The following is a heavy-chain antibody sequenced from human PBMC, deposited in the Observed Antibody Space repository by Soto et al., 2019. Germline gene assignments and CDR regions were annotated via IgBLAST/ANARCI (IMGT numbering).Heavy chain of an antibody. CDR2: INHSGST. V-gene: IGHV4-39*07. CDR3: ARVRLLWCGNTYYGMDV. D-gene: IGHD3-10*01. Sequence: SETLSLTCTVSGGSISSGDYYWSWIRQPPGKGLEWIGEINHSGSTNYNPSLKSRVTISVDTSKNQFSLKLSSVTAADTAVYYCARVRLLWCGNTYYGMDVWGQGTTVTVSS. CDR1: GGSISSGDYY. J-gene: IGHJ6*02.